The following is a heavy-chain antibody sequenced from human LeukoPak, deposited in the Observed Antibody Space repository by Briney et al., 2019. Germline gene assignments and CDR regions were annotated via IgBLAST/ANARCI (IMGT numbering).Heavy chain of an antibody. CDR3: ASTLYCSSTSCFMGYDY. Sequence: ASVKVSCKASGYTFTGYYMHWVRQAPGQGLEWMGWINPNSGGTNYAQKFQGRATMTRDTSISTAYMELSRLRSDDTAVYYCASTLYCSSTSCFMGYDYWGQGTLVTVSS. CDR2: INPNSGGT. D-gene: IGHD2-2*01. V-gene: IGHV1-2*02. CDR1: GYTFTGYY. J-gene: IGHJ4*02.